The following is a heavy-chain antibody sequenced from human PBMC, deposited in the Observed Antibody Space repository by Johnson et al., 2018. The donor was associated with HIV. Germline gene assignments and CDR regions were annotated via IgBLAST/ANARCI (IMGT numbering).Heavy chain of an antibody. CDR1: GFTFSSYA. V-gene: IGHV3-30-3*01. CDR3: AKDRSGGSSFPDAFDM. Sequence: QVQLVESGGGVVQPGRSLRLSCAASGFTFSSYAMHWVRQAPGKGLEWVAVISYDGSNKYYADSVKGRFTISRDNSKNTLYLQMNSLRAEDTAVYYCAKDRSGGSSFPDAFDMGGQGTLVTVSS. D-gene: IGHD1-26*01. J-gene: IGHJ3*02. CDR2: ISYDGSNK.